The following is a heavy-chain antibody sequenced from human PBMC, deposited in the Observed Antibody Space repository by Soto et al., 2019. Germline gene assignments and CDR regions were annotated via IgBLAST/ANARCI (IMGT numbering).Heavy chain of an antibody. V-gene: IGHV4-59*01. CDR2: IYYSGST. D-gene: IGHD6-6*01. CDR3: ARLAARSWFDP. Sequence: TLSLTCTVSGGSISSYYWSWIRQPPGKGLEWIGYIYYSGSTNYNPSLKSRVTISVDTSKNQFSLKLSSVTAADTAVYYCARLAARSWFDPWGQGTLVTVSS. CDR1: GGSISSYY. J-gene: IGHJ5*02.